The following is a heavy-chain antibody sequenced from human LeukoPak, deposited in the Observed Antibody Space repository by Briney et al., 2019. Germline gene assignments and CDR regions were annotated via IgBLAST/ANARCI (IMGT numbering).Heavy chain of an antibody. Sequence: PGGSLRLSCAASGFTYSSYGMHWVRQAPGKGLEWVAFMRYDGSNQYYADSVKGRFTISRDTSKNTLYLQMNSLRAEDTAVYYCAKGRPGDVWGKGTTVTISS. V-gene: IGHV3-30*02. CDR2: MRYDGSNQ. CDR3: AKGRPGDV. J-gene: IGHJ6*04. CDR1: GFTYSSYG.